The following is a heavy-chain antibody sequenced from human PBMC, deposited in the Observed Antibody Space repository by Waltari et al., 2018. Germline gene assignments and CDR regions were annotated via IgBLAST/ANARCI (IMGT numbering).Heavy chain of an antibody. V-gene: IGHV4-34*01. CDR3: ARSMMTFGGVIPVGY. Sequence: QVQLQQWGAGLLKPSETLSLTCAVYGGSFSGYYWSWIRQPPGKGLEWIGEINHSGSTNDNPSLNSRVTISVDTSKTQFSLKLSAVTAADTAVYYCARSMMTFGGVIPVGYWGQGTLVTVSS. CDR2: INHSGST. CDR1: GGSFSGYY. D-gene: IGHD3-16*02. J-gene: IGHJ4*02.